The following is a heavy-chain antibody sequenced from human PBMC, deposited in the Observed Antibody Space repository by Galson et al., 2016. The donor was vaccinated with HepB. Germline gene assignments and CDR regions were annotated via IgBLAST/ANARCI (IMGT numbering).Heavy chain of an antibody. CDR3: ARDEGYSGWPIDY. CDR1: KFSFSNYG. Sequence: SLRLSCAAPKFSFSNYGMNWVRQAPGKGPEWLASISGNSGYIYYADSLKGRFTISRDHAKNSVYLQMNSLRAEDTAVYYCARDEGYSGWPIDYWGQGTLVTVSS. CDR2: ISGNSGYI. D-gene: IGHD5-12*01. J-gene: IGHJ4*02. V-gene: IGHV3-21*01.